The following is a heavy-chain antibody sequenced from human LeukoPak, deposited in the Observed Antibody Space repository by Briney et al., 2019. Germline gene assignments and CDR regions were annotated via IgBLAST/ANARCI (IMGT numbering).Heavy chain of an antibody. CDR2: IYYSGST. CDR3: ARLFEVVDAFDI. CDR1: GGSISSYY. Sequence: PSETLSLTCTVSGGSISSYYWSWLRQPPGKGLEWIGYIYYSGSTNYNPSLKSRVTISVDTSKNQFSLKLSSVTAADTAVYYCARLFEVVDAFDIWGQETMVTVSS. V-gene: IGHV4-59*01. J-gene: IGHJ3*02. D-gene: IGHD2-21*01.